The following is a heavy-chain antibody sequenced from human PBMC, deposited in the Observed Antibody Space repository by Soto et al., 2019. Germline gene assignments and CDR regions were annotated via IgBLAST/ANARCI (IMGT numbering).Heavy chain of an antibody. Sequence: PGESLKISCKGSGYSFTSYRIGWVRQMPGKGLEWMGIIYPGDSDTRYSPSFQGQVTISADKSISTAYMQWSSLKATDTAMYYCARRHLIPYYHTSGYPNYNFYGMDVWGQGTTVTVSS. V-gene: IGHV5-51*01. J-gene: IGHJ6*02. CDR3: ARRHLIPYYHTSGYPNYNFYGMDV. CDR1: GYSFTSYR. D-gene: IGHD3-22*01. CDR2: IYPGDSDT.